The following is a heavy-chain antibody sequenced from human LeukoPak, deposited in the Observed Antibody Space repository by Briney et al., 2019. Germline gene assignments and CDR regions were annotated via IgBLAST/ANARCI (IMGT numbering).Heavy chain of an antibody. V-gene: IGHV3-23*01. CDR2: ITSGGAP. J-gene: IGHJ3*01. Sequence: GGSLRLSCAASGFTFSNYAVMWVRQAPGQGLGWVSAITSGGAPRYADSVKGRFTISRDNSKNTLYLQMNSLRAEDTAQYFCARDPNGGYIGAFEFWGRGTVVTVSS. CDR1: GFTFSNYA. D-gene: IGHD4-17*01. CDR3: ARDPNGGYIGAFEF.